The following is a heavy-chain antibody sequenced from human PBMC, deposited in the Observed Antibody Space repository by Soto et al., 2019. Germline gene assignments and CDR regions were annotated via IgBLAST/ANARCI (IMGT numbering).Heavy chain of an antibody. D-gene: IGHD3-3*01. V-gene: IGHV3-30-3*01. J-gene: IGHJ4*02. Sequence: QVQLVESGGGVVQPGRSLRLSCAASGFTFSSSAMHWVRQAPGKGLEWVALISYDGSNKYYADSVKGRFTISRDNSKNTLYRQMNSLRAEDTAVYYCARDKRDLRFLEWSYYFDYWGQGTLVTVSS. CDR2: ISYDGSNK. CDR3: ARDKRDLRFLEWSYYFDY. CDR1: GFTFSSSA.